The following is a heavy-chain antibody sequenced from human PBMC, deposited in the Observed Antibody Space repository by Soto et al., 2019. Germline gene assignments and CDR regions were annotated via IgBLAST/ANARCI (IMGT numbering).Heavy chain of an antibody. CDR1: GGTFSSYT. CDR2: IIPILGIV. J-gene: IGHJ6*03. D-gene: IGHD6-19*01. Sequence: QVQLVQSGAEVKKPGSSVKVSCKASGGTFSSYTITWVRQAPGQGLEWLGRIIPILGIVNYALKFQVRVTITADKSTNTAYMELSSLRSEDTAVYYCARDRSLDPNHSYDMDVWGKGTTVTVSS. V-gene: IGHV1-69*08. CDR3: ARDRSLDPNHSYDMDV.